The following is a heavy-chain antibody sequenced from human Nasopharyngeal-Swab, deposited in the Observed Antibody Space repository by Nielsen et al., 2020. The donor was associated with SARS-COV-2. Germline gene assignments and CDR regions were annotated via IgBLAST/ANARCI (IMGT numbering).Heavy chain of an antibody. CDR2: IFSSGST. CDR3: ARDESGDYLGLPFDH. CDR1: GASISSRNNY. Sequence: GSLRLFCVVSGASISSRNNYWGWIRQSPGKGLEWIGTIFSSGSTYNPSLKSRVTMSVDTSKNQFSLKLTSVTAADTAVYYCARDESGDYLGLPFDHWGRGTLVTVSS. D-gene: IGHD4-17*01. V-gene: IGHV4-39*07. J-gene: IGHJ4*02.